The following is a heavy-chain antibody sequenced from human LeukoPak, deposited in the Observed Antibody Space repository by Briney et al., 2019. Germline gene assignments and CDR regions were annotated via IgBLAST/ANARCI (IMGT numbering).Heavy chain of an antibody. Sequence: GWSLRLSCPASGFTFSSYSMSWIRQAPAKGLAWVSYISTSGRTIYYADSVKGRFTISRDNVKISLYLQMNSLRAEDTAVYYCAGDHNGGYEYFDCWGQGTLVTVSS. V-gene: IGHV3-11*01. J-gene: IGHJ4*02. CDR3: AGDHNGGYEYFDC. CDR2: ISTSGRTI. CDR1: GFTFSSYS. D-gene: IGHD3-22*01.